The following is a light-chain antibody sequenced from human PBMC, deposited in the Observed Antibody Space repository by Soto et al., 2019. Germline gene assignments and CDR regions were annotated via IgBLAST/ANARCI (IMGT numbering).Light chain of an antibody. CDR2: GAS. CDR1: QSVRSN. Sequence: EILMTQSPATLSVSPGERVTLSCRASQSVRSNLAWYQQKLGQAPRLLIYGASTRATGIPARFSGSGSGTEFTLTISSLQSEDFAVYYCQQRSNWPPYTFGQGTKLEIK. CDR3: QQRSNWPPYT. J-gene: IGKJ2*01. V-gene: IGKV3-15*01.